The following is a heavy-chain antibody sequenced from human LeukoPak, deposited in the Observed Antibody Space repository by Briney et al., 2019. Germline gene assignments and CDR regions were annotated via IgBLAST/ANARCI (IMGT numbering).Heavy chain of an antibody. CDR1: GFAFSSYA. Sequence: GGSLRLSCAASGFAFSSYAMTWVRQAPGKGLEWVSGIGSGTNGRTYYADSVKGRFSISRGNSKDTLSLQMNSLRADDSAIYYCVQSTAWYRSSWYLMYWGQGILVTVSS. V-gene: IGHV3-23*01. J-gene: IGHJ4*02. CDR2: IGSGTNGRT. D-gene: IGHD6-13*01. CDR3: VQSTAWYRSSWYLMY.